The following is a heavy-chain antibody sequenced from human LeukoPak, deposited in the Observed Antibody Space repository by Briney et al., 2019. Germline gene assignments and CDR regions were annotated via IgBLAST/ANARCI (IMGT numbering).Heavy chain of an antibody. D-gene: IGHD5-18*01. V-gene: IGHV3-66*01. CDR3: ARGSWIQLWLIFDY. Sequence: PGGSLRLSCAASGFTLSSNYMSWVRQAPGKGLEWGSVIYSGGSIYYADSVKGRFTISRDNSKNTLYLQMNSLRAEDTAVYYCARGSWIQLWLIFDYWGQGTLVTVSS. CDR2: IYSGGSI. CDR1: GFTLSSNY. J-gene: IGHJ4*02.